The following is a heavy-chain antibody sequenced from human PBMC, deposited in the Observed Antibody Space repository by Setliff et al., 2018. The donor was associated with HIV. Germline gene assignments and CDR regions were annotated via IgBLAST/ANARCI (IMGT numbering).Heavy chain of an antibody. CDR2: MSYDGNNK. CDR1: GFIFSSYA. J-gene: IGHJ6*03. V-gene: IGHV3-30*07. CDR3: ARGPTTVTNYYYYYMDV. Sequence: GGSLRLSCAASGFIFSSYAMHWVRQAPGKGLEWVAVMSYDGNNKYYADSVKVRFTISRDNSKNTLYLQMNGLRAEDTAVYYCARGPTTVTNYYYYYMDVWGKGTTVTVSS. D-gene: IGHD4-17*01.